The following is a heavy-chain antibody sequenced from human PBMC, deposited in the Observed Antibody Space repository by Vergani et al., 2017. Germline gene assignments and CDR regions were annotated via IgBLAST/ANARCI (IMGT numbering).Heavy chain of an antibody. D-gene: IGHD5-24*01. J-gene: IGHJ6*04. CDR3: AKDGDGGSWMDV. CDR1: GFTFDDFA. Sequence: EVQLVESGGGLVQPGRSLRLSCAASGFTFDDFAMHWVRQAPGKGLELVSGISWMSGSIGYADSVKGRFTISRDNAKNSLYLQMNSLRAEDTALYYCAKDGDGGSWMDVCGEGSSVTVSS. V-gene: IGHV3-9*01. CDR2: ISWMSGSI.